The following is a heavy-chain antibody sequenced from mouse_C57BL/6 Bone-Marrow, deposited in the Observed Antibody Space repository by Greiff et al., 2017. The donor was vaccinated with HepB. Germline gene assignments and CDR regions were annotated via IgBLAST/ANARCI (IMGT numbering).Heavy chain of an antibody. Sequence: QVQLQQSGPELVKPGASVKISCKASGYAFSSSWMNWVKQRPGKGLEWIGRIYPGDGDTNYNGKFKGKATLTADKSSSTAYMQLSSLTSEDSAVYFCARLTVYDYDVGYWGQGTTLTVSS. V-gene: IGHV1-82*01. CDR3: ARLTVYDYDVGY. CDR2: IYPGDGDT. D-gene: IGHD2-4*01. CDR1: GYAFSSSW. J-gene: IGHJ2*01.